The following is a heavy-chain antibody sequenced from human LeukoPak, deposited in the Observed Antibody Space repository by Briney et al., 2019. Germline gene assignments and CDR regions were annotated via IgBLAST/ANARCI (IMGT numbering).Heavy chain of an antibody. CDR2: ISSSGSTI. CDR3: ARDQYRSSSIVFDY. CDR1: GFTFSSYE. D-gene: IGHD6-6*01. V-gene: IGHV3-48*03. J-gene: IGHJ4*02. Sequence: GGSLRLSCAASGFTFSSYEMNWVRQAPGKGLEWVSYISSSGSTIYYADSVKGRFTISRDNAKNSLYLQMSSLRVEYTAVYYCARDQYRSSSIVFDYWGQGTLVTVSS.